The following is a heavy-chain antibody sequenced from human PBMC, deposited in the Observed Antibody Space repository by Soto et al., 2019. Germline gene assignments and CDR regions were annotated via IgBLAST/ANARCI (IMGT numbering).Heavy chain of an antibody. CDR1: GFTFSSDA. CDR3: ATSFRYGDPEY. J-gene: IGHJ4*02. Sequence: EVQLLESGGGLVQPGGSLRLSCATSGFTFSSDAMSWVRQAPVKGLEWVSGISVSGDSRYDADSVKGRFTISRANSKSNLYLQRNSLRAEDTDLYYCATSFRYGDPEYWSQGVLVTVSS. D-gene: IGHD2-21*02. V-gene: IGHV3-23*01. CDR2: ISVSGDSR.